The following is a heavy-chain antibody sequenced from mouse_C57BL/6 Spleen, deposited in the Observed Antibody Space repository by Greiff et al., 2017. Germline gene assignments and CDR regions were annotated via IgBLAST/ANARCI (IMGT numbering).Heavy chain of an antibody. V-gene: IGHV1-55*01. Sequence: VQLQQPGAALVKPGASVKMSCKASGYTFTSYWITWVKQRPGQGLEWIGDIYPGSGSTNYNEKFKSKATLTVDTSSSTAYMQLSSLTSEDSAVYYCARSYYSNYDAMDYGGQGTSVTVSS. CDR3: ARSYYSNYDAMDY. CDR2: IYPGSGST. CDR1: GYTFTSYW. J-gene: IGHJ4*01. D-gene: IGHD2-5*01.